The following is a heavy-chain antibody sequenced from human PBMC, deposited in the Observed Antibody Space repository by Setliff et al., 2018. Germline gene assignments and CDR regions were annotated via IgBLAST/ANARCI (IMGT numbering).Heavy chain of an antibody. V-gene: IGHV3-23*01. J-gene: IGHJ4*02. CDR3: ARADSDSYYPYYFDF. D-gene: IGHD3-22*01. Sequence: GGSLRLSCTASGFTFRKHALAWVRQAPGKGLQWVSSVSGSGMTRGYTDSVKGRFTVSRDSSQNKIHLQMDSLRAEDTGKYFCARADSDSYYPYYFDFWGQGVLVTVSS. CDR2: VSGSGMTR. CDR1: GFTFRKHA.